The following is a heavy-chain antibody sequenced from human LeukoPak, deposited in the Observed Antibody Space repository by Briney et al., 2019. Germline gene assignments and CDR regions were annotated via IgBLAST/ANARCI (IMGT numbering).Heavy chain of an antibody. Sequence: GGSLRLSCAASGFTFSNAWMSWVRQAPGKGLEWVGRIKSKTDGGTTDYAAPVKGRFTISRDDSKNTLYLQMNSLKTEDTAVYYCARGLADYYGSGSYGAGYYMDVWGKGTTVTISS. D-gene: IGHD3-10*01. J-gene: IGHJ6*03. CDR2: IKSKTDGGTT. CDR3: ARGLADYYGSGSYGAGYYMDV. CDR1: GFTFSNAW. V-gene: IGHV3-15*01.